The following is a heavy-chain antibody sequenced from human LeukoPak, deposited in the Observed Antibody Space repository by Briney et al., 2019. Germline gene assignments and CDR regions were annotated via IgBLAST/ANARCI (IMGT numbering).Heavy chain of an antibody. J-gene: IGHJ6*02. CDR1: GFTFSTYA. CDR2: ISGSGGST. D-gene: IGHD6-13*01. V-gene: IGHV3-23*01. Sequence: GGPLRLSCAASGFTFSTYAMSWVRQAPGKGLEWVSAISGSGGSTYYADSVKGRFTISRDNSKNTLYLQMNSLTAEDTAVYYCAKAPRAAAGSYNGMDVWGQGTTVTVSS. CDR3: AKAPRAAAGSYNGMDV.